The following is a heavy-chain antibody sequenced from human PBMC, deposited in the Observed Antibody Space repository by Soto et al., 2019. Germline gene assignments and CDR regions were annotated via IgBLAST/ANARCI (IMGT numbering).Heavy chain of an antibody. Sequence: QVQLVESGGGVVQPGRSLRLSCAASGFTFSSYALHWVRQAPGKGLEWVAVISYDGSNAYYADSLKGRFTISRDNSKYTLYLQMNCLRADDTAMYYCERVLDGRYLFDYFGQGTLVTVSS. CDR3: ERVLDGRYLFDY. CDR1: GFTFSSYA. J-gene: IGHJ4*02. CDR2: ISYDGSNA. D-gene: IGHD1-20*01. V-gene: IGHV3-30-3*01.